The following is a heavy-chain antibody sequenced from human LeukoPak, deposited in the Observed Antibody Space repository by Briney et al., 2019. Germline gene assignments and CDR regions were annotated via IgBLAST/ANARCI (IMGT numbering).Heavy chain of an antibody. J-gene: IGHJ4*02. CDR2: INHSGST. CDR1: GGSFSGYY. CDR3: ARHTSSWYSFDY. D-gene: IGHD6-13*01. V-gene: IGHV4-34*01. Sequence: KPSETLSLTCAVYGGSFSGYYWSWIRQPPGKGLEWIGEINHSGSTNYSPSLKSRVTISVDTSKNQFSLKLSSVTAADTAVYYCARHTSSWYSFDYWGQGTLVTVSS.